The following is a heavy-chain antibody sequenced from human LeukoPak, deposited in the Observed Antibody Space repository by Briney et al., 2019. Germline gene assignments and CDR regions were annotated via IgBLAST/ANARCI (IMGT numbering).Heavy chain of an antibody. D-gene: IGHD3-9*01. J-gene: IGHJ4*02. CDR1: GFTFSSYG. Sequence: GGSLRLSCAASGFTFSSYGMHWVRQAPGKGLEWVAFIRYDGSNKYYAGSVKGRFTISRDNSKNTLYLQMNSLRAEDTAVYYCAKAKDPYYDILPGGYWGQGTLVTVSS. CDR3: AKAKDPYYDILPGGY. CDR2: IRYDGSNK. V-gene: IGHV3-30*02.